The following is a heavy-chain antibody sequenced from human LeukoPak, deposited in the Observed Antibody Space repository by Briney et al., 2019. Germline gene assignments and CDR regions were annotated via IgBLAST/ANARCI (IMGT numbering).Heavy chain of an antibody. J-gene: IGHJ4*02. V-gene: IGHV3-30*02. CDR1: GFTFSSYG. Sequence: GGSLRLSCAASGFTFSSYGMHWVRQAPGKGLEWVAFIRYDGSNKYYVDSVKGRFTISRDNSRNTLYLQMISLRAEDTAVYYCAKDQGIVALFDYWGRGTLVSVSS. CDR2: IRYDGSNK. CDR3: AKDQGIVALFDY. D-gene: IGHD1-26*01.